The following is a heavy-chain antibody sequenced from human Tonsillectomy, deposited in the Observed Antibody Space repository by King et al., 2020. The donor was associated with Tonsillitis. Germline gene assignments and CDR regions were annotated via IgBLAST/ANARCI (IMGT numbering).Heavy chain of an antibody. D-gene: IGHD4-17*01. J-gene: IGHJ4*02. Sequence: QLVESGAEVKEPGASVKVSCTASGYTFISHNIHWVRQAPGQGLEWVGIINPSGGGTFYGQKFQGRVTVTRDMSTSAVYMELSSLRSGDTAVYCCARDENPVTTIDQWGQGPLVTLAA. CDR2: INPSGGGT. CDR1: GYTFISHN. V-gene: IGHV1-46*01. CDR3: ARDENPVTTIDQ.